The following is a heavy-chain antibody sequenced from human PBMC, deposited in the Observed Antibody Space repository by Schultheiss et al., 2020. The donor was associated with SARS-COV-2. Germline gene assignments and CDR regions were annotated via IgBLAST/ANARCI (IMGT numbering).Heavy chain of an antibody. CDR1: GYTFTSYD. J-gene: IGHJ5*02. Sequence: ASVKVSCKASGYTFTSYDINWVRQATGQGLEWMGWMNPNSGNTGYAQKFQGRVTMTTDTSTSTAYMELRSLRSDDTAVYYCARTVRTQFTIFGVVMFGWFDPWGQGTLVTVSS. CDR2: MNPNSGNT. D-gene: IGHD3-3*01. CDR3: ARTVRTQFTIFGVVMFGWFDP. V-gene: IGHV1-8*01.